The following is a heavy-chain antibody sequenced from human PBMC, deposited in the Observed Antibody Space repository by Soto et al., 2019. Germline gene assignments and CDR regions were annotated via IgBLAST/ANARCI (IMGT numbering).Heavy chain of an antibody. V-gene: IGHV3-23*01. CDR1: GFIFSNYA. J-gene: IGHJ5*02. D-gene: IGHD3-22*01. CDR3: ANGRMSSSSA. Sequence: EVQLLESGGGLAQPGGSLRLSCEASGFIFSNYALTWVRQAPGKGLEWVSTITVTGAGTYYADSVKGRFTISRDNSKNTLHLQMNSLRAEDTAIYYGANGRMSSSSAWGQGTLVTVSS. CDR2: ITVTGAGT.